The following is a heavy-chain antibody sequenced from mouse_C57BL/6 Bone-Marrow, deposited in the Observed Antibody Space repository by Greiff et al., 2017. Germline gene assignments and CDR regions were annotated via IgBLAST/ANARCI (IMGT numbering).Heavy chain of an antibody. CDR3: ARLGTSRIYFDY. CDR1: EYEFTSYD. J-gene: IGHJ2*01. V-gene: IGHV5-2*03. CDR2: INSDGGST. D-gene: IGHD3-1*01. Sequence: EVMLVESGGGLVQPGESLKLSCESNEYEFTSYDMSWVRKTPAKRLELVAAINSDGGSTYYPATMERRFIISRDNTKKTLDLQMSSLRSEDTAWYYCARLGTSRIYFDYWGQGTTRTVTS.